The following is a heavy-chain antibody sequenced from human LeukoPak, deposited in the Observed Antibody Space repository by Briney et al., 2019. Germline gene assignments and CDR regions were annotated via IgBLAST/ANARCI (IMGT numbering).Heavy chain of an antibody. D-gene: IGHD5-24*01. CDR3: ARSKRRPNFYFDY. CDR2: IYYVGST. Sequence: SETLSLTCTVSGGSISSSGYYWGWIRQPPGKGLEWIGNIYYVGSTYYNPSLNSRVTISVDTSKNQLSLKLNSVTAADTAIYYCARSKRRPNFYFDYWGQGTLVTVSS. V-gene: IGHV4-39*07. J-gene: IGHJ4*02. CDR1: GGSISSSGYY.